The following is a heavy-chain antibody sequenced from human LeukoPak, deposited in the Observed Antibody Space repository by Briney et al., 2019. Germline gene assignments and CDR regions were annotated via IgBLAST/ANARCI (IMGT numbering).Heavy chain of an antibody. CDR3: AKGSSSSRPYYFDY. J-gene: IGHJ4*02. Sequence: PGGSLRLSCAASGFSFSSYAMSWVRQAPGKGLEWVSAITDSGGSTYHADSVKGRFTISRDNSKNTLFLQMNNLRVEDTAVYYCAKGSSSSRPYYFDYWGQGTLVTVSS. D-gene: IGHD6-6*01. V-gene: IGHV3-23*01. CDR1: GFSFSSYA. CDR2: ITDSGGST.